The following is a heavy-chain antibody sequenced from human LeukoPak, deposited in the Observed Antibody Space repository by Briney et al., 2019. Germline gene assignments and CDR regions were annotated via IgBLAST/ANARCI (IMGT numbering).Heavy chain of an antibody. V-gene: IGHV4-59*06. J-gene: IGHJ4*02. CDR2: IYYSGST. CDR3: ARGRLGDNFDY. Sequence: SETLSLTCTVSGGSISSYYWSWIRQPPGKGLEWIGYIYYSGSTYYNPSLKSRVTISVDMSKNQFSLKLSSVTAADTAVYYCARGRLGDNFDYWGQGTLVTVSS. CDR1: GGSISSYY. D-gene: IGHD1-26*01.